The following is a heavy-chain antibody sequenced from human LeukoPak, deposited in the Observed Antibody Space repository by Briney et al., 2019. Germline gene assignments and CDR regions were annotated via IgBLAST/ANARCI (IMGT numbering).Heavy chain of an antibody. J-gene: IGHJ3*02. D-gene: IGHD3-10*01. CDR2: IYSGGST. CDR1: GFTVSSNY. Sequence: PGGSLRLSCAASGFTVSSNYMSWVRQAPGKGLEWVSVIYSGGSTYYADSVKGRFTISRDNSKNTLYLQMNSLRAEDTAVYYCARDLPTYYYAFDIWGQGTMVTVSS. CDR3: ARDLPTYYYAFDI. V-gene: IGHV3-66*01.